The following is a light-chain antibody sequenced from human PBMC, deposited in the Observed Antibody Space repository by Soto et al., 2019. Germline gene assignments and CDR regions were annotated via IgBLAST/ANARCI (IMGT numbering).Light chain of an antibody. CDR3: QQYNNLPPET. J-gene: IGKJ2*01. V-gene: IGKV3-15*01. Sequence: EIILTQSPASLSVSPGERATLSCRASQSVNNNLAWYQQKPGQAPRLLIYGASTRATGIPGRFRGSGSGTEFTHTITSLQSEDFAVYFCQQYNNLPPETFGQGTKLEIK. CDR2: GAS. CDR1: QSVNNN.